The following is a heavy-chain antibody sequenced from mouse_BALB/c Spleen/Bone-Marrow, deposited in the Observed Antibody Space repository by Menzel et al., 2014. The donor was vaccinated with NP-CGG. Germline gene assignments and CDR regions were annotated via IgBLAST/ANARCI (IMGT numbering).Heavy chain of an antibody. D-gene: IGHD2-1*01. CDR2: IRGDGSK. Sequence: VQRVESGPGLVSPSQSLTITCTVSGFSLTGYGVNWVRQSPGKGLEWLGMIRGDGSKNYNSARKSRLSNSKENSKSQVFLKMNSLQTDDTARYYCARGGNYYAMDYWGQGTSVTVSS. CDR1: GFSLTGYG. V-gene: IGHV2-6-7*01. CDR3: ARGGNYYAMDY. J-gene: IGHJ4*01.